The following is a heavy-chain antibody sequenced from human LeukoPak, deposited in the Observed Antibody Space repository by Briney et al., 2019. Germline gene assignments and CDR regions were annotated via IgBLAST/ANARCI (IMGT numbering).Heavy chain of an antibody. J-gene: IGHJ3*02. Sequence: GASVKVSCKPSGYTLTSYDINWVRQATGQGLEWMGWMNPNSGNTGYAQKFQGRVTMTRNTTISTAYMELSSLRSEDTAVYYCARASTLEPRIVGASGAFDIWGQGTMVTVSS. CDR2: MNPNSGNT. CDR3: ARASTLEPRIVGASGAFDI. V-gene: IGHV1-8*01. D-gene: IGHD1-26*01. CDR1: GYTLTSYD.